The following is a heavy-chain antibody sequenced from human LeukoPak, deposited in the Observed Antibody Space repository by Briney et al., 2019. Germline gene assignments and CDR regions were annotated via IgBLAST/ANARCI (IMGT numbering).Heavy chain of an antibody. CDR3: ARENTVAGLDY. CDR2: IYYSGST. D-gene: IGHD6-19*01. V-gene: IGHV4-39*07. CDR1: GGSINSGNHY. Sequence: SETLSLTCTVSGGSINSGNHYWGWIRQSPGKGLEWIGNIYYSGSTYYNPSLKSRVTLSIDTSKNHVSLKLTSVTAAGTAVYYCARENTVAGLDYWGQGTLVTVSS. J-gene: IGHJ4*02.